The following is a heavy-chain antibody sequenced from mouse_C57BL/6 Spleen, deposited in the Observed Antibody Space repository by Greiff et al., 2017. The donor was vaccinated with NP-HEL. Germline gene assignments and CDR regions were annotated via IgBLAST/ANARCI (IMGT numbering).Heavy chain of an antibody. CDR1: GYTFTSYW. D-gene: IGHD2-5*01. J-gene: IGHJ2*01. CDR3: ARSAAYYSNYGLFDY. Sequence: VQLQQPGAELVKPGASVKLSCKASGYTFTSYWMQWVKQRPGQGLEWIGEIDPSDSYTNYNQKFKGKATLTVDTSSSTAYMQLSSLTSEDSAVYYCARSAAYYSNYGLFDYWGQGTTLTVSS. V-gene: IGHV1-50*01. CDR2: IDPSDSYT.